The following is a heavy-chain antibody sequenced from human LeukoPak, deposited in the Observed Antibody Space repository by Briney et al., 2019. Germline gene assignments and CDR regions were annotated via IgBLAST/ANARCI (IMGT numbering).Heavy chain of an antibody. CDR3: AKDPERRDWWRGPTYGMDV. D-gene: IGHD2-8*02. J-gene: IGHJ6*02. CDR1: GFTFSTYA. V-gene: IGHV3-30-3*01. CDR2: ISYDGSNK. Sequence: PGRSLRLSCAASGFTFSTYAMHWVRQAPGKGLDWVAVISYDGSNKYHADSVQGRFTTSRDNSKNTLYLQMNSLRAEDTAVYYCAKDPERRDWWRGPTYGMDVWGQGTTVTVSS.